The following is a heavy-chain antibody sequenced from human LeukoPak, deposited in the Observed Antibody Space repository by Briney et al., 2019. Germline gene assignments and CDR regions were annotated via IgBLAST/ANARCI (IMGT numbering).Heavy chain of an antibody. Sequence: SETLSLTCAVYGGSFSGYYWSWIRQPLGKGLEWIAEINHSGSTNYNPSLKSRVTISVDTSKNQFSLKLSSVTAADTAVYYCARGHIGDIVVVPAAMGYYYYYMDVWGKGTTVTVSS. D-gene: IGHD2-2*01. CDR2: INHSGST. CDR3: ARGHIGDIVVVPAAMGYYYYYMDV. V-gene: IGHV4-34*01. CDR1: GGSFSGYY. J-gene: IGHJ6*03.